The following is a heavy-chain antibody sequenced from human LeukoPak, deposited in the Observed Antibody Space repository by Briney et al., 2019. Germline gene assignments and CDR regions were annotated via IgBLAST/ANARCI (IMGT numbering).Heavy chain of an antibody. CDR2: IIPIFGTV. CDR1: GGTFSSYA. V-gene: IGHV1-69*05. D-gene: IGHD1-20*01. Sequence: SVKVSCKASGGTFSSYAISWVRQAPGQGLEWMGGIIPIFGTVNYAQKFQGRVTITTDESTSTAYMELSSLRSEDTAVYYCASFGNWNYVDYWGQGTLVTVSS. CDR3: ASFGNWNYVDY. J-gene: IGHJ4*02.